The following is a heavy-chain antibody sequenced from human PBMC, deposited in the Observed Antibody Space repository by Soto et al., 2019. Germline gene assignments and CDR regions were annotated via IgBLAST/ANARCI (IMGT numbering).Heavy chain of an antibody. CDR2: INTYDGNT. CDR1: GYTFTSYG. CDR3: ARVRLTMIVVPFGVL. V-gene: IGHV1-18*04. J-gene: IGHJ4*02. D-gene: IGHD3-22*01. Sequence: QVQLVQSGAEVKKPGASVKVSCKASGYTFTSYGIAWVRQAPGQGLEWMGWINTYDGNTNYAQEFQGRVTMTTDTSTSTAYMELRSLRSDDTAVYYCARVRLTMIVVPFGVLWGQGILVTVSS.